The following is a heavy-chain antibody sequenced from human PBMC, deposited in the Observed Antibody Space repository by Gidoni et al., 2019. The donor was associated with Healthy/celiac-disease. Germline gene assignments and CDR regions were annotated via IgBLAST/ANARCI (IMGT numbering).Heavy chain of an antibody. CDR2: INHSGST. V-gene: IGHV4-34*01. D-gene: IGHD6-13*01. CDR3: ARGKQLRGCGMDV. J-gene: IGHJ6*02. Sequence: QVQLQQWGAGLLNPSETLSLTCAVYGGSFSGYYWSWIRQPPGKGLEWIGEINHSGSTNYNPSLKSRVTISVDTSKNQFSLKLSSVTAADTAVYYCARGKQLRGCGMDVWGQGTTVTVSS. CDR1: GGSFSGYY.